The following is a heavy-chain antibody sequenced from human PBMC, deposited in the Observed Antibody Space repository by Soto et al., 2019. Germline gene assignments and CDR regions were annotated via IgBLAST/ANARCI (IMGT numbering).Heavy chain of an antibody. CDR2: INAGNGDT. V-gene: IGHV1-3*01. CDR1: GYTFGNSA. CDR3: ARDPDLNRWYDWFDR. D-gene: IGHD6-13*01. J-gene: IGHJ5*02. Sequence: GASVKVSCKASGYTFGNSAMHWVRQAPGQRPEWMGWINAGNGDTKYSQNFQDRVTITRDTSASTAYMELSSLTSEDTAVYYCARDPDLNRWYDWFDRWGQGTLVTVSS.